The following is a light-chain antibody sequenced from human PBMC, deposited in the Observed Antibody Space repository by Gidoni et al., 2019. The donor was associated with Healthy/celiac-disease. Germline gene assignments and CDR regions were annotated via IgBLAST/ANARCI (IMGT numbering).Light chain of an antibody. Sequence: DIVMTQSPDSLAVSLGERATINCKSSQRVLYSSNNKNYLAWYQQKPGQPRKLLIYWASTRESGVPDRFSGSGSGTDFTLTISSLQAEDVAVYYCQQYYSTPYGFXQXTKLEIK. CDR3: QQYYSTPYG. CDR2: WAS. V-gene: IGKV4-1*01. J-gene: IGKJ2*03. CDR1: QRVLYSSNNKNY.